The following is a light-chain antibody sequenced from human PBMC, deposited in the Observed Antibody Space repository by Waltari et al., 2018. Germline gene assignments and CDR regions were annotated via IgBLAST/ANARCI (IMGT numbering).Light chain of an antibody. J-gene: IGLJ3*02. CDR2: DVN. CDR3: GSYADTSTWV. CDR1: SSDAGGYNS. V-gene: IGLV2-8*01. Sequence: QSVLTQPPSASGSPGQSVTISCTGSSSDAGGYNSVSWYQRHPGKAPKLMIYDVNKRPSGVPARFSGSKSGNTASLTVSGLQVEDEGDYYCGSYADTSTWVFGGGTSLTVL.